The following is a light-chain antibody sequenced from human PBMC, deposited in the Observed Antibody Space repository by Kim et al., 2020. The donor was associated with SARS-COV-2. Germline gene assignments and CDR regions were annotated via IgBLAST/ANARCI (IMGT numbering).Light chain of an antibody. CDR2: AAS. CDR1: QGISTY. J-gene: IGKJ2*01. CDR3: QHLNSYPYT. Sequence: SASVGDRVTLTCRASQGISTYLAWYQQKPGKAPKLLIYAASTLQSWVPSRFSGSGSGTDFTLTISSLQPEDFATYYCQHLNSYPYTFGQGTKLDIK. V-gene: IGKV1-9*01.